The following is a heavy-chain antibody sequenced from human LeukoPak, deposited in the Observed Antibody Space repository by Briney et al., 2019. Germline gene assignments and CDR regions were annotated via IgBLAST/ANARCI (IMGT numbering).Heavy chain of an antibody. V-gene: IGHV4-39*01. J-gene: IGHJ4*02. CDR2: IYYSGST. Sequence: SETLSLTCTVSGGSISSSSYYWGWIRQPPGKGLEWIGSIYYSGSTYYNPSLKSRVTISVDTSKNQFSLKLSSVTAADTAVYYCAKAPGYSSSFDYWGQGTLVTVSS. CDR3: AKAPGYSSSFDY. D-gene: IGHD6-13*01. CDR1: GGSISSSSYY.